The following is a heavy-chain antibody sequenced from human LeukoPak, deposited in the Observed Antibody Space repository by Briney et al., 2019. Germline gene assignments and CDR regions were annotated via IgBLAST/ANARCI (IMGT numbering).Heavy chain of an antibody. CDR2: IYYSGST. CDR3: ARVYYDILTGSMYYYYYYYMDV. CDR1: GGSISSYY. J-gene: IGHJ6*03. V-gene: IGHV4-59*01. D-gene: IGHD3-9*01. Sequence: KPSETLSLTCTVSGGSISSYYWSWIRQPPGKGLEWIGYIYYSGSTNYNPSLKSRVTISVDTSKNQLSLKLSSVTAADTAVYYCARVYYDILTGSMYYYYYYYMDVWGKGTTVTVSS.